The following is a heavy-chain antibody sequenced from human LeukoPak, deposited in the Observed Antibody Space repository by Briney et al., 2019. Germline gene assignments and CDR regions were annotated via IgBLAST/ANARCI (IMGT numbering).Heavy chain of an antibody. CDR3: ARVTTRAVLDAFDI. CDR1: GFTFSSYW. V-gene: IGHV3-7*01. J-gene: IGHJ3*02. Sequence: GGSLRLSCAASGFTFSSYWMSWVHQAPGKGLEWVANIKQDGSEKYYVDSVKGRFTISRDNAKNSLYLQMNSLRAEDTAVYYCARVTTRAVLDAFDIWGQGTVVTVSS. D-gene: IGHD3-22*01. CDR2: IKQDGSEK.